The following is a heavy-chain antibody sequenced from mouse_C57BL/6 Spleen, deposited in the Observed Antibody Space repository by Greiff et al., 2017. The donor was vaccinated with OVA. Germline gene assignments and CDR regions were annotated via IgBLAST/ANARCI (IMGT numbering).Heavy chain of an antibody. J-gene: IGHJ2*01. Sequence: VQLQQPGAELVKPGASVKLSCKASGYTFTSYWMQWVKQRPGQGLEWIGEIDPSDSYTNYNQKFKGKATLTVDTSSSTAYMQLSSLTSEDSAVYYCARSHYDGDFDYWGQGTTLTVSS. V-gene: IGHV1-50*01. D-gene: IGHD1-2*01. CDR2: IDPSDSYT. CDR1: GYTFTSYW. CDR3: ARSHYDGDFDY.